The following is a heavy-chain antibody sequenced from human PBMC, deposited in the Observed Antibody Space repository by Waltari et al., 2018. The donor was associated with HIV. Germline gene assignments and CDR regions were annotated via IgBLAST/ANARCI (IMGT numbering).Heavy chain of an antibody. Sequence: QVLLQESGPGRVKPSQTLSLTCTVSSGSITSGSYFWTWIRQPAGKGREWIGRVYTSGNTNYNPSLKNRVTISVDTSRNQFSLRLSSMAAADTAVYYCARALDYYESGSFPWWFFDLWGRGSLVTVSS. V-gene: IGHV4-61*02. CDR1: SGSITSGSYF. CDR3: ARALDYYESGSFPWWFFDL. CDR2: VYTSGNT. J-gene: IGHJ2*01. D-gene: IGHD3-10*01.